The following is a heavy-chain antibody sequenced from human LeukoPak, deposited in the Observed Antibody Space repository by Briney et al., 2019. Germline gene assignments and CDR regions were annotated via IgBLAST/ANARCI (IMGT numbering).Heavy chain of an antibody. CDR2: MNPNSGNT. CDR3: ARTHDYGDYDYYYYYMDV. CDR1: GYTFTSYD. Sequence: ASVKVSCKASGYTFTSYDINWVRQATGQGLEWMGWMNPNSGNTGYAQKFQGRVTMTRNTSISTAYMELSSLRSEDTAVYYCARTHDYGDYDYYYYYMDVWGKGTTVTVSS. D-gene: IGHD4-17*01. V-gene: IGHV1-8*01. J-gene: IGHJ6*03.